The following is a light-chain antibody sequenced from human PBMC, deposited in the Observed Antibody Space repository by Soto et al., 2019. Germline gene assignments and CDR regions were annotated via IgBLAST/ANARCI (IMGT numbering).Light chain of an antibody. CDR1: QSLLYRSNSKNY. CDR3: QQYYTTPYT. CDR2: WAS. V-gene: IGKV4-1*01. Sequence: DIVMTQSPDSLAVSLGERATINCKSSQSLLYRSNSKNYLVWYQQKPGQPPNVLIYWASTRESGVPDRFSGSGSGTDFTLTISSLQAEDVAVYYCQQYYTTPYTFGQGTKLEIK. J-gene: IGKJ2*01.